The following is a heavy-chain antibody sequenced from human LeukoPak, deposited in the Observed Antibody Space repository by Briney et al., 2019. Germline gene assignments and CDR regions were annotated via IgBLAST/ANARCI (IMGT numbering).Heavy chain of an antibody. CDR3: ARVTRKVVKGTNNDY. CDR2: INHSGST. V-gene: IGHV4-34*01. J-gene: IGHJ4*02. CDR1: GGSFSGYY. Sequence: TSETLSLTCAVYGGSFSGYYWSWIRQPPGKGLEWIGEINHSGSTNYNPSLKSRVTISVDTSKNQFSLKLSSVTAADTAVYYCARVTRKVVKGTNNDYWGQGTLATVSS. D-gene: IGHD3-22*01.